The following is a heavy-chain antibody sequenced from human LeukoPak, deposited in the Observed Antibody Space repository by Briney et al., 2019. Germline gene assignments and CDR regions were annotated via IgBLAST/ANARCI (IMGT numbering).Heavy chain of an antibody. CDR3: AKPQYSSSSYFDY. Sequence: GGSLRLSCAASGFTFSSYGMHWVRQAPGKGLEWVAFIRFDGSNKYYADSVKGRFTISRDNSKNMLSLQMNSLRAEDTAVYYCAKPQYSSSSYFDYWGQGTLVTVSS. J-gene: IGHJ4*02. D-gene: IGHD6-6*01. CDR2: IRFDGSNK. V-gene: IGHV3-30*02. CDR1: GFTFSSYG.